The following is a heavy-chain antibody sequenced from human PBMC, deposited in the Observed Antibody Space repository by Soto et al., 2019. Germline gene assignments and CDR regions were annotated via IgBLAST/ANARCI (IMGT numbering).Heavy chain of an antibody. D-gene: IGHD1-7*01. J-gene: IGHJ4*02. Sequence: SXTQSLTSTVSGGSISSYYWSWIRQPPGKGLEWIGYIYYSGSTNYNPSLKSRVTISVDTSKNQFSLKLSSVTAADTAVYYCARDGGTDHFDYWGQGTLVTVSS. CDR1: GGSISSYY. V-gene: IGHV4-59*01. CDR3: ARDGGTDHFDY. CDR2: IYYSGST.